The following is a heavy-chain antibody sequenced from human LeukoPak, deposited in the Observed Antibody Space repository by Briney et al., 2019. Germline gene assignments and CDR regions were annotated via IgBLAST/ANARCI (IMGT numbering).Heavy chain of an antibody. CDR1: GGSISSYY. CDR2: IYYSGST. Sequence: SETLSLTCTVSGGSISSYYWSWIRQPPGKGLDWIGYIYYSGSTNYNPSLKSRVTISVDTSKNQFSLKLSSVTAADTAVYYCARHTYYYDSSGYYLPPPFDYWGQGTLVTVSS. CDR3: ARHTYYYDSSGYYLPPPFDY. J-gene: IGHJ4*02. V-gene: IGHV4-59*08. D-gene: IGHD3-22*01.